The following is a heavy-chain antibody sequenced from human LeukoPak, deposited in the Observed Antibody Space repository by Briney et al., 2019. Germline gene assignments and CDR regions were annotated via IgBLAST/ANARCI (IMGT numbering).Heavy chain of an antibody. V-gene: IGHV3-21*01. CDR2: ISSSSSYI. CDR1: GFTFSSYS. CDR3: ARVGSSSWYDYYFDY. Sequence: GGSLRLSCAASGFTFSSYSMNWVRQAPGKGLEWVSSISSSSSYIYYADSVKGRFTISRDNAKNSLYLQMNSLRAGDTAVYYCARVGSSSWYDYYFDYWGKGTLVTVFS. J-gene: IGHJ4*02. D-gene: IGHD6-13*01.